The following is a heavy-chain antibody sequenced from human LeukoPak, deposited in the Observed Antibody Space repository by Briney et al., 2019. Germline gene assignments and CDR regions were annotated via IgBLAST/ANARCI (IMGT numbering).Heavy chain of an antibody. D-gene: IGHD5-18*01. CDR2: INPSGGST. Sequence: ASVKVSCKASGYTFTSYYMHWVRQAPGQGLEWMGIINPSGGSTSYAQKFQGRVTMTRDTSTSTVYMELSSLRSEDTAVYYCATSHRAELWLAAFDYWGQGTLVIVSS. CDR3: ATSHRAELWLAAFDY. J-gene: IGHJ4*02. CDR1: GYTFTSYY. V-gene: IGHV1-46*01.